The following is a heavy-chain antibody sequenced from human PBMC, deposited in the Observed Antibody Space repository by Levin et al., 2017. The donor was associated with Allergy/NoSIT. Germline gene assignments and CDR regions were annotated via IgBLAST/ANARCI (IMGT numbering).Heavy chain of an antibody. V-gene: IGHV3-30*03. J-gene: IGHJ6*02. Sequence: GGSLRLSCAASGFTFRKFAMHWVRQAPGKGPEWVAVISYDGSNKYYADSVKGRFTIARDNSKNTLSLQMSSLRREDTAVYYCAREYCTTSNCDRVYYYDGMDLWGQGTTVTVSS. CDR1: GFTFRKFA. D-gene: IGHD2-8*01. CDR3: AREYCTTSNCDRVYYYDGMDL. CDR2: ISYDGSNK.